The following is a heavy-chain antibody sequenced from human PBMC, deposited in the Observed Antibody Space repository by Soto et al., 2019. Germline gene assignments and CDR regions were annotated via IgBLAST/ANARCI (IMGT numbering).Heavy chain of an antibody. CDR2: IIPIFGTA. CDR1: GGTFSSYA. CDR3: ARVRIGTTSYYFDY. D-gene: IGHD1-7*01. Sequence: QVQLVQSGAEVKKPGSSVKVSCKASGGTFSSYAISWVRQAPGQGLEWMGGIIPIFGTANYAQKLQGRVPITADECTSTAYMELSSLRSEDTAVYYCARVRIGTTSYYFDYWGQGTLVTVSS. J-gene: IGHJ4*02. V-gene: IGHV1-69*12.